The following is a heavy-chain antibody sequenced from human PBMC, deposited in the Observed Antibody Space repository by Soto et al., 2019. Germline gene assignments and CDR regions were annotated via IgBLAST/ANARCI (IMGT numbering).Heavy chain of an antibody. V-gene: IGHV3-74*01. CDR1: GFTFSSYW. CDR3: AREWELPAAFDI. D-gene: IGHD1-26*01. J-gene: IGHJ3*02. CDR2: INSDGSST. Sequence: PGGSVRLSCAASGFTFSSYWMHWVRQAPGKGLVWVSRINSDGSSTSYADSVKGRFTISRDNAKNTLYLQMNSLRAEDTAVYYCAREWELPAAFDIWGRGTMVTVSS.